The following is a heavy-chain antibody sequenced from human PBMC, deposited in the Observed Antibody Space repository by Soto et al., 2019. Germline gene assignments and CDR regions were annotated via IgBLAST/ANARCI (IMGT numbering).Heavy chain of an antibody. V-gene: IGHV5-51*01. CDR3: AASIFYYGMDV. J-gene: IGHJ6*02. CDR2: IYPGDSDT. Sequence: PGESLKISCKGSGYTFTNYWIGWVRQMPGKGLEWMGIIYPGDSDTKYNPSFQGQVTISADKSITTTYLQWSSLKASETAIYYCAASIFYYGMDVWGQGTTVTVS. CDR1: GYTFTNYW.